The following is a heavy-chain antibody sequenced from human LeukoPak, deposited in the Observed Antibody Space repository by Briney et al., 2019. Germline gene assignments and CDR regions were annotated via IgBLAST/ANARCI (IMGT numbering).Heavy chain of an antibody. J-gene: IGHJ5*02. CDR3: ARGNYFGSGSSSYDWFDP. CDR2: IYNSGST. V-gene: IGHV4-30-4*01. D-gene: IGHD3-10*01. Sequence: SQTLSLTCTVSGGSISSGDYSWTWIRQPPGKGLEWIGYIYNSGSTYYNPSLKSRLTISVDTSKNQFSLKQSSVTAADTAVFYCARGNYFGSGSSSYDWFDPWGQGTLVTVSS. CDR1: GGSISSGDYS.